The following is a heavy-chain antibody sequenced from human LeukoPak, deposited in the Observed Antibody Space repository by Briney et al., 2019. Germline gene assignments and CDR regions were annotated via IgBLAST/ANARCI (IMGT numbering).Heavy chain of an antibody. CDR2: IRSSNNYI. CDR1: GFTFSSYS. J-gene: IGHJ6*03. V-gene: IGHV3-21*01. CDR3: ARDGRTDYYYYMDV. Sequence: PGGSLRLSCAASGFTFSSYSMNWVRQAPGKGLEWVSSIRSSNNYIYYADSVKGRFTISRDNAKNSLYLQMNSLRAEDTAVYYCARDGRTDYYYYMDVWGKGTTVTVSS. D-gene: IGHD1-14*01.